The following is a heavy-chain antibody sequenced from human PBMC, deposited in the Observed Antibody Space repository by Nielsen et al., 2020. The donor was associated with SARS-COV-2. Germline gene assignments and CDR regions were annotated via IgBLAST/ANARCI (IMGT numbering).Heavy chain of an antibody. CDR2: INHSGST. V-gene: IGHV4-34*01. Sequence: GSLRLSCAASGFTFSSYSMNWIRQPPGKGLEWIGEINHSGSTNYNPSLKSRVTISVDTSKNQFSLKLSSVTAADTAVYYCARGRTVTTFYYYYYGMDVWGQGTTVTVSS. CDR1: GFTFSSYS. D-gene: IGHD4-17*01. CDR3: ARGRTVTTFYYYYYGMDV. J-gene: IGHJ6*02.